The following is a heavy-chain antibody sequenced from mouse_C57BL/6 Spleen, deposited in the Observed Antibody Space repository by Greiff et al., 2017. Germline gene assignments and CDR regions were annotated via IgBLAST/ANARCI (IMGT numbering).Heavy chain of an antibody. D-gene: IGHD1-1*01. CDR3: ARGTTVEGYFDV. V-gene: IGHV1-80*01. CDR2: IYPGDGDT. Sequence: QVQLKQSGAELVKPGASVKISCKASGYAFSSYWMNWVKQRPGKGLEWIGQIYPGDGDTNYNGKFKGKDTLTADKSSSTAYMQLSSLTSEDSAVYFCARGTTVEGYFDVWGTGTTVTVAS. CDR1: GYAFSSYW. J-gene: IGHJ1*03.